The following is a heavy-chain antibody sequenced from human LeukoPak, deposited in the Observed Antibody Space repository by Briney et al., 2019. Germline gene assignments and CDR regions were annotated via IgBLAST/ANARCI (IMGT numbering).Heavy chain of an antibody. CDR3: ARDRNSNWYDGFDI. Sequence: QPGGSLRLSCAASGFVFSTYSMNWVRQAPGKGLEWVSYISSSNSAIYYADSVRGRFTISRDNAKYSLYLRMNSLRDEDTAVYYCARDRNSNWYDGFDIWGQGTVVTVSS. CDR1: GFVFSTYS. CDR2: ISSSNSAI. D-gene: IGHD6-13*01. V-gene: IGHV3-48*02. J-gene: IGHJ3*02.